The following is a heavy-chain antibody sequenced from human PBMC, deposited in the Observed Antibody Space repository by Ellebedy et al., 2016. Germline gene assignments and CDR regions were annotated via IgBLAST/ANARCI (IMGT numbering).Heavy chain of an antibody. V-gene: IGHV1-18*01. D-gene: IGHD3-3*01. CDR3: ARDRRGGSTRVAHPLGY. CDR1: GYTFTSYG. Sequence: ASVKVSXKASGYTFTSYGISWVRQAPGQGLEWMGWISAYNGNTNYAQKLQGRVTMTTDTSTSTAYMELRSLRSDDTAVYYCARDRRGGSTRVAHPLGYWGQGTLVTVSS. CDR2: ISAYNGNT. J-gene: IGHJ4*02.